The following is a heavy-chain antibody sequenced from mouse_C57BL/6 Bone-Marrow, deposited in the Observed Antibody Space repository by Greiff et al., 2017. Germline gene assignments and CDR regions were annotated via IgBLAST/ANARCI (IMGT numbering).Heavy chain of an antibody. CDR1: GYTFTSYG. V-gene: IGHV1-81*01. CDR2: IYPRSGNT. J-gene: IGHJ2*01. D-gene: IGHD4-1*01. CDR3: AREGLGRYYFDY. Sequence: VQRVESGAELARPGASVKLSCKASGYTFTSYGISWVKQRTGQGLEWIGEIYPRSGNTYYNEKFKGKATLTADKSSSTAYMELRSLTSEDSAVYFCAREGLGRYYFDYWGQGTTLTVSS.